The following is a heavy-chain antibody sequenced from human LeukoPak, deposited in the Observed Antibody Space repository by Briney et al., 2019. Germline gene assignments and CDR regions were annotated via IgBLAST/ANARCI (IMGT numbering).Heavy chain of an antibody. CDR1: GGSISSYY. CDR3: ASTINNDYGDYGRFDY. J-gene: IGHJ4*02. D-gene: IGHD4-17*01. CDR2: IYYSGST. V-gene: IGHV4-59*06. Sequence: SETLSLTCTVPGGSISSYYWSWIRQPPGKGLEWIGYIYYSGSTYYNPSLKSRVTISVDTSKNQFSLKLSSVTAADTAVYYCASTINNDYGDYGRFDYWGQGTLVTVSS.